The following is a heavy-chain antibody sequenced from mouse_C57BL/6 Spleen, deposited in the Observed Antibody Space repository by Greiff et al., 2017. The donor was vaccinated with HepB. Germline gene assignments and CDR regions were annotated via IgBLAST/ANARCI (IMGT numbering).Heavy chain of an antibody. CDR3: ARGLRGY. CDR1: GYSITSGYY. J-gene: IGHJ4*01. D-gene: IGHD6-2*01. Sequence: EVKLEESGPGLVKPSQSLSLTCSVTGYSITSGYYWNWIRQFPGNKLEWMGYISYDGSNNYNPPLKNRISITRDTSKNQFFLKLNSVTTEDTATYYCARGLRGYWGQGTSVTVSS. CDR2: ISYDGSN. V-gene: IGHV3-6*01.